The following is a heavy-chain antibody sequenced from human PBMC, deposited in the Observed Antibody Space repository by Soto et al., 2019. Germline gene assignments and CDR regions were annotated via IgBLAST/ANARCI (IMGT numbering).Heavy chain of an antibody. J-gene: IGHJ4*02. CDR1: RASISNTF. CDR3: ARIRGLGEVSPYFDH. D-gene: IGHD3-16*01. V-gene: IGHV4-59*01. CDR2: ISYTGTT. Sequence: QVQLQEWGPGLVKPSEPLSLPCTALRASISNTFWTWIGQPPGGGLGWIGYISYTGTTNYNASLKSRVTISVDTPANQFSLRVRSVTAADTAVYYCARIRGLGEVSPYFDHWGQGARVTVSS.